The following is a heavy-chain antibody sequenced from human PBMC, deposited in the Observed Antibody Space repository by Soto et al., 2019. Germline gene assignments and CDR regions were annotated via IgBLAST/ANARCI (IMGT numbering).Heavy chain of an antibody. CDR3: VLQGSSSLDY. J-gene: IGHJ4*02. CDR2: IYYSGST. V-gene: IGHV4-59*08. Sequence: SETLSLTCTVSGGSISSYYWSWIRQPPGKGLEWIGYIYYSGSTNYNPSLKSRVTISVDTSKNQFSLKLSSVTAADTAVYYCVLQGSSSLDYWDQGTLVTVSS. D-gene: IGHD6-6*01. CDR1: GGSISSYY.